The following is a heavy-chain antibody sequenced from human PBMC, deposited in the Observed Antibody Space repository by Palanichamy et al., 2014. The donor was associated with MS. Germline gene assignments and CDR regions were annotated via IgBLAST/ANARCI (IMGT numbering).Heavy chain of an antibody. Sequence: EVQLLESGGGLVQPGGSLRLSCAASGFTFSSFAMNWVRQAPGKGLEWVSVISGSGDSTYYADSVKGRFTVSRDNSKNMLYLQMNSLRADDTAVYYCAKGRSQYTSSSADFWGQGTLVTVSS. J-gene: IGHJ4*02. CDR3: AKGRSQYTSSSADF. CDR1: GFTFSSFA. V-gene: IGHV3-23*01. CDR2: ISGSGDST. D-gene: IGHD6-6*01.